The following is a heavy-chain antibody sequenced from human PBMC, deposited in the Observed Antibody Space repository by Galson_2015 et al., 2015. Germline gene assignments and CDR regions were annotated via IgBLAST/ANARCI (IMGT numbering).Heavy chain of an antibody. Sequence: SLRLSCAASGFTFRTYIMCRVRQAPGKGLEWVSYITSDSSIIYYADSVKGRFTISRDNARNSLYLQMNGLRDEDTALYYCVRNGNFDYWGQGTLVTVSS. CDR2: ITSDSSII. J-gene: IGHJ4*02. D-gene: IGHD1-14*01. CDR3: VRNGNFDY. CDR1: GFTFRTYI. V-gene: IGHV3-48*02.